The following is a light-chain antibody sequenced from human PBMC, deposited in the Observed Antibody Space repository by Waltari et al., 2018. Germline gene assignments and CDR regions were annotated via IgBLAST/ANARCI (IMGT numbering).Light chain of an antibody. V-gene: IGLV2-23*02. CDR3: FSYAGTSSGV. Sequence: QSPLTQPASVSGSPGQSITISCTGTSRDIGFYKIVSWYQQYPGKAPKVMIYEVTKRPSGVSNRFSGSKSGNTASLTISGLQAEDEADYYCFSYAGTSSGVFGTGTKVTVL. CDR1: SRDIGFYKI. J-gene: IGLJ1*01. CDR2: EVT.